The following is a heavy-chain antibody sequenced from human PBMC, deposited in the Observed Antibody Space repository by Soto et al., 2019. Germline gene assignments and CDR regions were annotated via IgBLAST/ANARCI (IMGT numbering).Heavy chain of an antibody. CDR3: ARDWLGVDY. Sequence: QVQLVQSGAEVKKPGASVKVSCKASGYTFTSYGISWVRQAPGQGLEWMGWINAYKGNTNYAQNVQGRVTMTTDTFTSTSYMEMRSLRSDAKAVYYCARDWLGVDYWGQGTLVPVSS. CDR2: INAYKGNT. CDR1: GYTFTSYG. J-gene: IGHJ4*02. V-gene: IGHV1-18*01. D-gene: IGHD3-10*01.